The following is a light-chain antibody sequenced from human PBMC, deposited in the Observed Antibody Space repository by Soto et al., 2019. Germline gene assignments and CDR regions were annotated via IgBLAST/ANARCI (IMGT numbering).Light chain of an antibody. J-gene: IGLJ1*01. Sequence: ALTQPRSVSGSPGQSVTISYTGTSSDVGGHNYVSWYQQYPGKAPKLLLSSVSKRPSGVPDRFSGSKSGNMASLTISGLQAEDEADYYCCSYAGSYTYVFGTGTKVTVL. CDR3: CSYAGSYTYV. CDR1: SSDVGGHNY. CDR2: SVS. V-gene: IGLV2-11*01.